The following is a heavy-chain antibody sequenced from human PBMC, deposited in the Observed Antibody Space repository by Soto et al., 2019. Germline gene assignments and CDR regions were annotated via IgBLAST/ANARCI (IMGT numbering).Heavy chain of an antibody. CDR3: ERGPGSSHLRYYGVDV. J-gene: IGHJ6*02. D-gene: IGHD6-19*01. CDR2: IWYEGSKI. Sequence: QVQLVESGGGVVQPGRSLRLSCAASGFIFNRYGMHWVRQVPGKGLEWVADIWYEGSKIQYADSVKGRFTISRDNSKNTLYLQMKSMRAEDTAVYYCERGPGSSHLRYYGVDVWGRGTTVIVSS. CDR1: GFIFNRYG. V-gene: IGHV3-33*01.